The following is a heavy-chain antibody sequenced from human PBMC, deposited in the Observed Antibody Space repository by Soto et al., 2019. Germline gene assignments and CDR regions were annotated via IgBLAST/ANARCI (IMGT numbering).Heavy chain of an antibody. CDR2: IIPIFGTA. Sequence: QVQLVQSGAEVKKPGSSVKVSCKASGGTFSSYAISWVRQAPGQGLEWMGGIIPIFGTANYAQKFQGRVTSTGDDSTGTAYMERGSLRSEDTAVYYCAREFFLGHYSYGMDVWGQGPKVTVSS. CDR1: GGTFSSYA. V-gene: IGHV1-69*01. CDR3: AREFFLGHYSYGMDV. D-gene: IGHD1-26*01. J-gene: IGHJ6*02.